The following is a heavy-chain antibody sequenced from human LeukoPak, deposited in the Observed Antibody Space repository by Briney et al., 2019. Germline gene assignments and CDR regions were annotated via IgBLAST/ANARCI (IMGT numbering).Heavy chain of an antibody. CDR3: AKDGGYYDSSGYYPHDAFDI. D-gene: IGHD3-22*01. CDR2: ISYDGSNK. CDR1: GFTFSSYA. J-gene: IGHJ3*02. Sequence: PGRSLRLSCAASGFTFSSYAMHWVRQAPGKGLEWVAVISYDGSNKYYADSVKGRFTIPRDNSKNTLYLQMNSLRAEDTAVYYCAKDGGYYDSSGYYPHDAFDIWGQGTMVTVSS. V-gene: IGHV3-30*04.